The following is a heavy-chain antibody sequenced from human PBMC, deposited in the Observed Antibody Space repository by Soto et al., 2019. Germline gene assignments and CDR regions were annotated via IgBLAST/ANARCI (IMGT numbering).Heavy chain of an antibody. CDR3: AREIFGVVTGYYGMDV. CDR2: IYTSGST. Sequence: SETLSLTCTASGGSISSYYWSWIRQPAGKGLEWIGRIYTSGSTNYNPSLKSRVTMSVDTSKNQFSLKLSSVTAADTAVYYCAREIFGVVTGYYGMDVWGQGTTVTVSS. CDR1: GGSISSYY. V-gene: IGHV4-4*07. J-gene: IGHJ6*02. D-gene: IGHD3-3*01.